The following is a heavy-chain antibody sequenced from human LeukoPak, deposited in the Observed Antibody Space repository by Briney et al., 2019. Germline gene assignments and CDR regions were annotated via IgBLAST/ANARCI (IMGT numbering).Heavy chain of an antibody. V-gene: IGHV1-18*01. CDR3: ARVWYSYGSFDY. J-gene: IGHJ4*02. CDR1: GYTFTSYG. D-gene: IGHD5-18*01. CDR2: ISAYNGNT. Sequence: ASVTVSFKASGYTFTSYGISWVRQAPGQGLAWMGWISAYNGNTNYAQKLQGRVTMTTDTSTSTAYMELRSLRSDDTAVYYCARVWYSYGSFDYWGQGTLVTVSS.